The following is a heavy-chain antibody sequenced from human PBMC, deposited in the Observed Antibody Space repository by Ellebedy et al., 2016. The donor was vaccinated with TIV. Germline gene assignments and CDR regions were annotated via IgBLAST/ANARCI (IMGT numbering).Heavy chain of an antibody. CDR2: ISFDGRNK. Sequence: GESLKISCAASGFTFSNYALNWVRQAPGKGLEWVAIISFDGRNKYYADSVKGRFTISRDNSKNTVYLQMNSLRAEETAVYYCARDPGDYYLDYWGQGTLVTVSS. CDR3: ARDPGDYYLDY. V-gene: IGHV3-30*04. J-gene: IGHJ4*02. CDR1: GFTFSNYA. D-gene: IGHD4-17*01.